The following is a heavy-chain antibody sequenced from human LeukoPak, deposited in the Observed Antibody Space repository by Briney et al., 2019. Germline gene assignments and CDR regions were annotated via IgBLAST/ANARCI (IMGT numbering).Heavy chain of an antibody. J-gene: IGHJ4*02. CDR1: GFSISSHW. CDR2: LKEDVSAR. Sequence: GGSLRLSCVASGFSISSHWMSWVRRAPGKGLEWVASLKEDVSARNLVDSVKGRFTISTDNAKNSLYLQMNSLRVEDTAVYYCARGPTYGSRSDFLESWGLGTLVTVSS. V-gene: IGHV3-7*01. D-gene: IGHD3-10*01. CDR3: ARGPTYGSRSDFLES.